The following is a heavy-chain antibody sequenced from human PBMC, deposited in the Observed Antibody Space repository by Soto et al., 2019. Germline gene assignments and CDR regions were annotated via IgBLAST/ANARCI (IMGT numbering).Heavy chain of an antibody. CDR1: GYTFTGYY. V-gene: IGHV1-2*02. J-gene: IGHJ6*02. Sequence: ASVKVSCKASGYTFTGYYMHWVRQAPGQGLEWMGWINPNSGGTNYAQKFQGRVTITADESTSTAYMELSSLRSEDTAVYYCARDSDTAMAKRYYYYGMDVWGQGTTVTVSS. CDR2: INPNSGGT. D-gene: IGHD5-18*01. CDR3: ARDSDTAMAKRYYYYGMDV.